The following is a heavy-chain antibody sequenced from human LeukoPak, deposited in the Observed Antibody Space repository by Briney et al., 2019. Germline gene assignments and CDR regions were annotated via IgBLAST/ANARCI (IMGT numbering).Heavy chain of an antibody. CDR1: GYTLTELS. V-gene: IGHV1-24*01. Sequence: ASVKVSCTVSGYTLTELSMHWVRQAPGKGLEWMGGFDPEDGETIYAQKFQGRVTMTEDTSTDTAYMELSSLRSEDTAVYYCATATTRIAAAGLVYWGQGTTVTVSS. J-gene: IGHJ6*02. CDR2: FDPEDGET. CDR3: ATATTRIAAAGLVY. D-gene: IGHD6-13*01.